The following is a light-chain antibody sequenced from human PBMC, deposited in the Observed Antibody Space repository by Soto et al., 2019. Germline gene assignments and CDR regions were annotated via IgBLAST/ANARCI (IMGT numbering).Light chain of an antibody. CDR3: QQYDNWPWT. V-gene: IGKV3-15*01. Sequence: EIVLTQSPGTLSLSPWERVTLSCRASQTISGTLAWYQQKPGQAPRLLIHGASTRAPGFPARFSGSGSGTDFTLTISSLQSEDFAVYYCQQYDNWPWTFGQGTKVDIK. CDR1: QTISGT. CDR2: GAS. J-gene: IGKJ1*01.